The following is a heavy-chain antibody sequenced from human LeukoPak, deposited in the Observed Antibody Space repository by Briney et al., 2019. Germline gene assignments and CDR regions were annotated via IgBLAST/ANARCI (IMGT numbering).Heavy chain of an antibody. V-gene: IGHV4-34*01. CDR2: INHSGST. D-gene: IGHD3-22*01. Sequence: SETLSLTCAVYGGSFSGYYWSWIRQPPGKGLEWIGEINHSGSTNYNPSLKSRVTISVDTSKNQFSLKLSSVTAADTAAYYCARGRGRYYDTWGQGTLVTVSS. J-gene: IGHJ5*02. CDR3: ARGRGRYYDT. CDR1: GGSFSGYY.